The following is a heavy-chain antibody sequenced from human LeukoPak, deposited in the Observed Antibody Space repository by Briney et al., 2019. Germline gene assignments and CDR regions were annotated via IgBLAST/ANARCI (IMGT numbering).Heavy chain of an antibody. CDR3: ARDRGHYDSSGYLFDY. V-gene: IGHV4-4*07. J-gene: IGHJ4*02. D-gene: IGHD3-22*01. CDR2: LYTSGST. CDR1: GGSISSYY. Sequence: SETQSLTCTVSGGSISSYYWSWIRQPAGKGLEWIGRLYTSGSTNYNPSLKSRVTMSIDTSKNQFSLKLSSVTAADTAVYYCARDRGHYDSSGYLFDYWGQGTLVTVSS.